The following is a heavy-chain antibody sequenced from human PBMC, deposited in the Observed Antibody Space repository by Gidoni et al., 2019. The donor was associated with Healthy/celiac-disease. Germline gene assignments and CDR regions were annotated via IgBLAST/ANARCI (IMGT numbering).Heavy chain of an antibody. CDR2: INPSGGST. J-gene: IGHJ3*02. D-gene: IGHD3-22*01. V-gene: IGHV1-46*01. Sequence: QVQLVQSGAEVKKPGASVKVSCKASGYTFTSYYMHWVRQAPGQGLEWMGIINPSGGSTSYAQKFQGRVTMTRDTSTSTVYMELSSLRSEDTAVYYCARTPYYYDSSGSSDAFDIWGQGTMVTVSS. CDR1: GYTFTSYY. CDR3: ARTPYYYDSSGSSDAFDI.